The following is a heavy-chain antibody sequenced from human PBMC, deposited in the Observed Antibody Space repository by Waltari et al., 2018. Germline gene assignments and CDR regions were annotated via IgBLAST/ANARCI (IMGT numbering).Heavy chain of an antibody. J-gene: IGHJ4*02. D-gene: IGHD6-19*01. CDR2: SNPYTLNT. Sequence: QVQLVQSGVEMRRPGASVKVSCKASGYGITTYGFSWVRQAPGQGLEWMGWSNPYTLNTNYAQKFQLRVTMTTDTSTNTAYMELGSLTADDTAVYYCARDKGEVAGMDYWGQGTLVTVSS. CDR3: ARDKGEVAGMDY. CDR1: GYGITTYG. V-gene: IGHV1-18*04.